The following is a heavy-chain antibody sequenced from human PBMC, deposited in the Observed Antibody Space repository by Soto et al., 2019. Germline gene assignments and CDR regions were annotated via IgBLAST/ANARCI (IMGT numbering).Heavy chain of an antibody. CDR3: SFWSGYPYGSDFDY. J-gene: IGHJ4*02. V-gene: IGHV1-69*13. D-gene: IGHD3-3*01. Sequence: SVKVSCKASGYTFTSYGISWVRQAPGQGLEWMGGISAIFGKANYAQKFQGRVTITADESTSTAYMELSSLRSEDTAVYYCSFWSGYPYGSDFDYWGQGTLVTVSS. CDR2: ISAIFGKA. CDR1: GYTFTSYG.